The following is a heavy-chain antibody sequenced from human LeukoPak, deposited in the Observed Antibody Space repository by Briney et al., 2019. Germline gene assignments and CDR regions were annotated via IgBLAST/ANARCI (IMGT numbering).Heavy chain of an antibody. CDR1: GGTFSSYA. CDR2: IIPIFGTA. D-gene: IGHD3-10*01. Sequence: SVKVSCKASGGTFSSYAISWVRQAPGQGLEWMGGIIPIFGTANYAQKFQGRVTITTDESTSTAYMELSSLRSEDTAVYYCARTMVWGVIVDFDYWGQGTLVTVSS. CDR3: ARTMVWGVIVDFDY. J-gene: IGHJ4*02. V-gene: IGHV1-69*05.